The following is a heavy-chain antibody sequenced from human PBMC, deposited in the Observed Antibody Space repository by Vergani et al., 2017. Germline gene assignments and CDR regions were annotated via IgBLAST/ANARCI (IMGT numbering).Heavy chain of an antibody. Sequence: QLQLQESGPGLVKPSETLSLTCTVSGGSISSSSYYWGWIRQPPGKGLEWIGSIYYSGSTYYNPSLKSRVTISVDTSKHQFSLKLSSVTAADTAVYYCARRTYYGSGKGWFDPWGQGTLVTVSS. CDR2: IYYSGST. V-gene: IGHV4-39*07. D-gene: IGHD3-10*01. CDR1: GGSISSSSYY. CDR3: ARRTYYGSGKGWFDP. J-gene: IGHJ5*02.